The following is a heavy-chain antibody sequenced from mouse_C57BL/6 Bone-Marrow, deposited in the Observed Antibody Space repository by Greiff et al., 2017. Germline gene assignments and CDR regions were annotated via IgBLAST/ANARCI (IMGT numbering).Heavy chain of an antibody. J-gene: IGHJ4*01. CDR3: AGDPYSNYPHYYAMDY. CDR2: ITHSGET. CDR1: GFPITSGYY. Sequence: QVQLQQSGPGLVKPSQSLFLTCSITGFPITSGYYWIWIRQSPGKPLEWMGYITHSGETFYNPSLQSPISITRETSKNQFFLQLNSVTTEDTAMYYCAGDPYSNYPHYYAMDYWGQGTSVTVSS. D-gene: IGHD2-5*01. V-gene: IGHV12-3*01.